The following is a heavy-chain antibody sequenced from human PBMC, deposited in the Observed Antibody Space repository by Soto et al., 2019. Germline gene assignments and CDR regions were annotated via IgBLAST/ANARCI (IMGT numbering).Heavy chain of an antibody. CDR3: VSRHYYDSSGYQGDFDY. D-gene: IGHD3-22*01. V-gene: IGHV4-39*01. J-gene: IGHJ4*02. Sequence: QLQLQESGPGLVKPSETLSLTCTVSGGSISSSSYYWGWIRQPPGKGLEWIGSIYYSGSTYYNPSLKSRGTISVDTSKNQFSLKLSSVTAADTAVYYCVSRHYYDSSGYQGDFDYWGQGTLVTVSS. CDR2: IYYSGST. CDR1: GGSISSSSYY.